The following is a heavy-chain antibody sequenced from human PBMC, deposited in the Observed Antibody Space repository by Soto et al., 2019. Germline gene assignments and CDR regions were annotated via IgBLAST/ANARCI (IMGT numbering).Heavy chain of an antibody. CDR2: IIPIFGTP. V-gene: IGHV1-69*06. J-gene: IGHJ5*02. D-gene: IGHD2-15*01. CDR1: GGTFSTYT. CDR3: ARGLECRGYCLDKPTWFGP. Sequence: ASVKVSCKASGGTFSTYTFSWVRQAPGQGLEWMGRIIPIFGTPYYAQKFQGRVTITADKSTSTVYMELSSLGSDDTAVYFCARGLECRGYCLDKPTWFGPWGQGTLFTVSS.